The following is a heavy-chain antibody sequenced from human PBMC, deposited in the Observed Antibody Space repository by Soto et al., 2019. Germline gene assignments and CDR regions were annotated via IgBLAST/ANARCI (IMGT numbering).Heavy chain of an antibody. CDR2: ISGSGGST. CDR3: AKDRTPHVNYDFWSGYYFAFDI. D-gene: IGHD3-3*01. CDR1: GFTFSSYA. V-gene: IGHV3-23*01. Sequence: GGSLRLSCAASGFTFSSYAMSWVRQAPGKGLEWVSAISGSGGSTYYADSVKGRFTISRDNSKNTLYLQMNSLRAEDTAVYYCAKDRTPHVNYDFWSGYYFAFDIWGQGTMVTVSS. J-gene: IGHJ3*02.